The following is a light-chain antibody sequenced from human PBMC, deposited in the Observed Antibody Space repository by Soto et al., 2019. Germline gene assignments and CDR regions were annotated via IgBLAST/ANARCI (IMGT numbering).Light chain of an antibody. Sequence: QSVLTQPPSASGSLGQSVTISCTGTSGHVGHYNYVSWYQQQPGKAPKLIIYEVNKRPSGVPDRFSGSKSGNTASLTVSGLQAEDEADYYCSSYAGSSNVFGTGTKLTVL. J-gene: IGLJ1*01. V-gene: IGLV2-8*01. CDR3: SSYAGSSNV. CDR1: SGHVGHYNY. CDR2: EVN.